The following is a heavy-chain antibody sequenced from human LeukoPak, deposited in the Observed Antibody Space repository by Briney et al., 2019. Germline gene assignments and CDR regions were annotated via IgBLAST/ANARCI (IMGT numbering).Heavy chain of an antibody. J-gene: IGHJ4*02. CDR1: GGSIRSTSSY. Sequence: SETLSLTCTVSGGSIRSTSSYWGWIRQPPGKGLEWIGSIYYTGGTYHNPSLKSRITISIDTSKNQFSLKLNSVTAADTAVYYCVRRNHYFDYWGQGTPVTVSS. V-gene: IGHV4-39*01. CDR3: VRRNHYFDY. CDR2: IYYTGGT.